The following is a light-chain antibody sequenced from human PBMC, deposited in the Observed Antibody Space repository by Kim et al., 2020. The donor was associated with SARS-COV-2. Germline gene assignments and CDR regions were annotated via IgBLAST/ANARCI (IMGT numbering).Light chain of an antibody. Sequence: YPRESVTLSCRASQSVPSNYLAWYQQRPGQAPRLLISGASNRATVIPGRFSGSGSGTDFTLTISRLEPEDFVMYYCQQYGKAPITFGQGTRLEIK. CDR3: QQYGKAPIT. V-gene: IGKV3-20*01. CDR1: QSVPSNY. J-gene: IGKJ5*01. CDR2: GAS.